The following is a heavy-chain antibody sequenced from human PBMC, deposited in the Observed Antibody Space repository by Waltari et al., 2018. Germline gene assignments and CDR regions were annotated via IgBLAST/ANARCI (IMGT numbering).Heavy chain of an antibody. CDR3: ASQERGAVMGNWFDP. CDR1: GFTFSSYS. V-gene: IGHV3-21*01. CDR2: ISSSSSYI. D-gene: IGHD3-10*01. J-gene: IGHJ5*02. Sequence: EVQLVESGGGLVKPGGSLRHSCAASGFTFSSYSMNWVRQAPGKGLEWVSSISSSSSYIYYADSVKGRFTISRDNAKNSLYLQMNSLRAEDTAVYYCASQERGAVMGNWFDPWGQGTLVTVSS.